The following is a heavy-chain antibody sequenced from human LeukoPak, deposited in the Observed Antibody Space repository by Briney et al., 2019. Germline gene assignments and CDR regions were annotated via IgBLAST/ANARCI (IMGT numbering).Heavy chain of an antibody. D-gene: IGHD3-3*01. Sequence: PGGSLRLSCAASGFTFSSYWMSWVRQAPGKGLEWVANIKQDGSEKYYVDSVKGRFTISRGNAKNSLYLQMNSLRAEDTAVYYCARDYATIFAGDYMDVWGKGTTVTVSS. CDR1: GFTFSSYW. CDR3: ARDYATIFAGDYMDV. V-gene: IGHV3-7*01. J-gene: IGHJ6*03. CDR2: IKQDGSEK.